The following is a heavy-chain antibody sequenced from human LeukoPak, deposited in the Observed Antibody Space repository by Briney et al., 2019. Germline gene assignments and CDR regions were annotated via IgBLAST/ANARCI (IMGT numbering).Heavy chain of an antibody. CDR2: ISYDGSNK. V-gene: IGHV3-30*18. D-gene: IGHD3-22*01. Sequence: GRSLRLSCAASGFTFSSYGMRWVRQAPGKGLEWVAVISYDGSNKYYADSVKGRFTISRDNSKNTLYLQMNSLRAEDTAVYYCAKDTRYYDSSGYYGKYGMDVWGQGTTVTASS. CDR1: GFTFSSYG. J-gene: IGHJ6*02. CDR3: AKDTRYYDSSGYYGKYGMDV.